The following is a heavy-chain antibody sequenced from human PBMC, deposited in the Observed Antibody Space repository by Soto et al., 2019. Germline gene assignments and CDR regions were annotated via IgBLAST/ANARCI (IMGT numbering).Heavy chain of an antibody. J-gene: IGHJ4*02. CDR1: GGSINDIDSY. CDR3: ARSTYGEGYPHFFAD. CDR2: IHNSGNT. V-gene: IGHV4-30-4*01. D-gene: IGHD3-16*02. Sequence: TLSLTCTVSGGSINDIDSYWTWIRQSPGRGPEWIGYIHNSGNTFYNPSLKRRLAISIDTSKSQFSPKLSAVTAADTAFYYCARSTYGEGYPHFFADWGQGTLVTVSS.